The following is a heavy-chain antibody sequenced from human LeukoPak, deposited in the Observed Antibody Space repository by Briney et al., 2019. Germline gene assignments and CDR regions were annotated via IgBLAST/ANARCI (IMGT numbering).Heavy chain of an antibody. CDR1: GGTFSSYA. V-gene: IGHV1-69*06. CDR3: ARAGYRRLWCAQ. Sequence: SVNVPYKASGGTFSSYAIIWVRQAPGQGLEWMGRIIPIFGTANYAQKFQGRVTITADKSTSTAYMELSSLRSEDTAVYYCARAGYRRLWCAQWGKGNLVTVSS. CDR2: IIPIFGTA. J-gene: IGHJ1*01. D-gene: IGHD6-13*01.